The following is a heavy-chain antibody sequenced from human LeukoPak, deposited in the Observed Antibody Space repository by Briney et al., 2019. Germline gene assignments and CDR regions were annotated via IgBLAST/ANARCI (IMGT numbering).Heavy chain of an antibody. J-gene: IGHJ4*02. V-gene: IGHV3-7*01. CDR3: ARDVPPTGYYVDY. Sequence: PGGSLRLSCAASGFTFSSYWMSWVRQAPGKGLEWVANIKQDGSEKYYVDSVKGRFTISRDNAKNSLYLQMNSLRAEDTAVYYRARDVPPTGYYVDYWGQGTLVTVSS. CDR1: GFTFSSYW. CDR2: IKQDGSEK. D-gene: IGHD3-9*01.